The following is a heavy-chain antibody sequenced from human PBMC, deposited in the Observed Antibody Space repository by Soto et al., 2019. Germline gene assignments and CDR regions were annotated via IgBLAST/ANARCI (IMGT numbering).Heavy chain of an antibody. Sequence: ASVKVSCKASGYTFTSYAMHWVRQAPGQRLEWMGWISAYNGNTNYAQKLQGRVTMTTDTSTSTAYMELRSLRSDDTAVYYCARLGTVYGDYEWGQGTLVTVSS. CDR1: GYTFTSYA. J-gene: IGHJ4*02. D-gene: IGHD4-17*01. CDR2: ISAYNGNT. V-gene: IGHV1-18*01. CDR3: ARLGTVYGDYE.